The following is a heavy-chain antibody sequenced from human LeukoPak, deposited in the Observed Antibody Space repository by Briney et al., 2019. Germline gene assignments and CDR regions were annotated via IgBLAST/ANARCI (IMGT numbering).Heavy chain of an antibody. CDR3: ARLEWGSGGSGSFDY. V-gene: IGHV4-39*01. CDR1: GRSLNSNCHY. D-gene: IGHD6-25*01. CDR2: MNYNANN. J-gene: IGHJ4*02. Sequence: SQTQSLPCPLSGRSLNSNCHYCGWIREPPGKGLEWFGSMNYNANNYYNLYLKSRVTMSADTSKTQSSLKLTSVTAADTAVYYCARLEWGSGGSGSFDYWGQGTLVTISS.